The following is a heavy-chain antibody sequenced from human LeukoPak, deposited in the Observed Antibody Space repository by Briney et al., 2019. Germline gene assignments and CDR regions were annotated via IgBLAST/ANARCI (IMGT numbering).Heavy chain of an antibody. CDR3: ARGRIDFWSGYPYYMDV. CDR2: INHSGST. CDR1: GGSFSGYY. V-gene: IGHV4-34*01. J-gene: IGHJ6*03. D-gene: IGHD3-3*01. Sequence: SETLSLTCAVYGGSFSGYYWSWIRQPPGKGLEWIGEINHSGSTNYNPSLKSRVTISVDTSKNQFSLKLSSVTAADTAVYYCARGRIDFWSGYPYYMDVWGKGTTATVSS.